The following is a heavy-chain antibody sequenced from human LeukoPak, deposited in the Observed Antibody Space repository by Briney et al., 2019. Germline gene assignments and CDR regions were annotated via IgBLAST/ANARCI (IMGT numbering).Heavy chain of an antibody. D-gene: IGHD3-3*01. Sequence: SETLSLTCTVSGGSISSGGYYWSWIRQPPGKGLEWIGYIYYSGSTYYNPSLKSRVTISVDTSKNQFSLKLSSVTAADTAVYYCARALNFWSGWYYYMDVWGKGTTVTVSS. J-gene: IGHJ6*03. CDR2: IYYSGST. CDR1: GGSISSGGYY. V-gene: IGHV4-30-4*08. CDR3: ARALNFWSGWYYYMDV.